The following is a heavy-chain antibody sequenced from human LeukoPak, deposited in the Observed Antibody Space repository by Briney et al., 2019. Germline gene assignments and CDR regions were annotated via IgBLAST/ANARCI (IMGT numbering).Heavy chain of an antibody. CDR3: ARAPITSPFYFDY. V-gene: IGHV3-20*04. CDR1: GFAFDDHG. D-gene: IGHD2-2*01. CDR2: INWSGGST. Sequence: RAGGSLRLSCTASGFAFDDHGMSWVRQAPGKGLEWVSGINWSGGSTGYADPLRGRFTISRDNAKNSLYLQMDSLRAEDTALYYCARAPITSPFYFDYWGQGTLVTVSS. J-gene: IGHJ4*02.